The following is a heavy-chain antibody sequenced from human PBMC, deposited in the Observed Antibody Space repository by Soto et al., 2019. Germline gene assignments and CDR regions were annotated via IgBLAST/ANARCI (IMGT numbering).Heavy chain of an antibody. Sequence: GGSLRLSCADSGFTFSRYGMNWLRQAPGKGLEWVASISSSTSYVYYADSVKGRFSTSRDNAKNILYLEMYALRTEDTAVYYCARDPSEGRVGNWFESWGQGTLVTVSS. CDR2: ISSSTSYV. CDR3: ARDPSEGRVGNWFES. D-gene: IGHD2-2*01. V-gene: IGHV3-21*06. J-gene: IGHJ5*01. CDR1: GFTFSRYG.